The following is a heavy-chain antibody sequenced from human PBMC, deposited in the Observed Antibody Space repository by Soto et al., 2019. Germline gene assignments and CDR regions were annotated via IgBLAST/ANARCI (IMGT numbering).Heavy chain of an antibody. J-gene: IGHJ5*02. CDR2: IYYSGST. CDR1: GGSISSGGYY. V-gene: IGHV4-31*03. Sequence: QVQLQESGPGLVKPSQTLSLTCTVSGGSISSGGYYWSWIRQHPGKGLEWIGYIYYSGSTYYNPSLMSGVTISVDTSKNQFSLKLSSVTAADTAVYYCARTYYDLWSGQGGWFDPGGQGTLVTVSS. CDR3: ARTYYDLWSGQGGWFDP. D-gene: IGHD3-3*01.